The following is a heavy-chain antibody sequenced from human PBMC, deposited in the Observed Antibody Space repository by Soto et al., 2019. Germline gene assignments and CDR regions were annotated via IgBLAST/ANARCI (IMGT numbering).Heavy chain of an antibody. CDR1: GYTFTSYD. Sequence: ASVQVSCKASGYTFTSYDINWVRQATGQGLEWMGWMNPNSGNTGYAQKFQGRVTMTRNTSISTAYMELSSLRSEDTAVYYCARALYCSSTSCYPSNYYYYMDVWGKGTTVTVSS. CDR2: MNPNSGNT. J-gene: IGHJ6*03. D-gene: IGHD2-2*01. V-gene: IGHV1-8*01. CDR3: ARALYCSSTSCYPSNYYYYMDV.